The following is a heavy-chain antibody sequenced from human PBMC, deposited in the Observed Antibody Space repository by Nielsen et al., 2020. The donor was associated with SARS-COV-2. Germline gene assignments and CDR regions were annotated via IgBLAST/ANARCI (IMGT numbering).Heavy chain of an antibody. D-gene: IGHD3-22*01. J-gene: IGHJ3*02. Sequence: GGSLRLSCAASGFTFSSYWMHWVRQAPGKGLVWVSRINSDGSSTSYADSVKGRFTISRDNAKNTLYLQMNSLRAEDTAVYYCARETYYYDSSGYSNAFDIWGQGTMVTVSS. CDR3: ARETYYYDSSGYSNAFDI. V-gene: IGHV3-74*01. CDR1: GFTFSSYW. CDR2: INSDGSST.